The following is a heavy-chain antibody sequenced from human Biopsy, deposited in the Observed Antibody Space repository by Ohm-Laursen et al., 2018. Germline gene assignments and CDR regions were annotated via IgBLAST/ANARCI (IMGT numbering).Heavy chain of an antibody. J-gene: IGHJ6*02. CDR3: ARTPILIVSAGLVYRHRRHLQGMDV. CDR1: GFSLSARGMC. Sequence: TQTLTLTCSFSGFSLSARGMCVSWIRQAPGKALEWLARVDWDDYKDYSASLQTKLSISKDTSNDQMVLTVNNVDPAGTATYYCARTPILIVSAGLVYRHRRHLQGMDVWGQGIAVTVS. D-gene: IGHD6-13*01. CDR2: VDWDDYK. V-gene: IGHV2-70*11.